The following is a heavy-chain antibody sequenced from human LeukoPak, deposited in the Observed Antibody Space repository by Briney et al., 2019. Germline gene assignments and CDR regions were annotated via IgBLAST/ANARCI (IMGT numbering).Heavy chain of an antibody. V-gene: IGHV4-59*01. CDR2: IYYSGST. J-gene: IGHJ3*02. D-gene: IGHD3-22*01. CDR3: ARDHYDSSGLDAFDI. Sequence: SETLSLTCTVSGGSISSYYWSWIRQPPGKGLEWIGYIYYSGSTNYNPSLKSRVTISADTSKNQFSLKLSSVTAADTAVYYCARDHYDSSGLDAFDIWGQGTMVTVSS. CDR1: GGSISSYY.